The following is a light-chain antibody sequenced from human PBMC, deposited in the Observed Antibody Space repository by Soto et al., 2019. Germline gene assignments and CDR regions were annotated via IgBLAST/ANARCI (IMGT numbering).Light chain of an antibody. CDR2: EGI. V-gene: IGLV2-14*02. CDR3: HSYDSSAHWV. CDR1: SSNIGGYNV. Sequence: QSVLTQPASVSGSPGQSITISCSGTSSNIGGYNVVSWYQQHPGKAPKVIVYEGIKRPSGVSDRFSGSTSGSTASLTISGLRTEDEADYYCHSYDSSAHWVFGGGTKLTVL. J-gene: IGLJ3*02.